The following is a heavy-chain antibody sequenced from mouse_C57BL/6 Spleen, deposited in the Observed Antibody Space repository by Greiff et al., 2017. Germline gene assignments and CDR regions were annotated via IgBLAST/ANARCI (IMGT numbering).Heavy chain of an antibody. J-gene: IGHJ2*01. CDR3: ARSGDYSNFDY. CDR2: IYPSDSET. Sequence: VQLQQPGAELVRPGSSVKLSCKASGYTFTSYWMDWVKQRPGQGLEWIGNIYPSDSETHYNQKFKDKATLTVDKSASTASMQLSSLTSEYSAVYYCARSGDYSNFDYWGQGTTLTVSS. CDR1: GYTFTSYW. D-gene: IGHD2-5*01. V-gene: IGHV1-61*01.